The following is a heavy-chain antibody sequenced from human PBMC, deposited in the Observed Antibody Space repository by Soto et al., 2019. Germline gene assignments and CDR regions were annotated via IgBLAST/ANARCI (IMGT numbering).Heavy chain of an antibody. CDR3: AKDPPWTVGPLAMDV. D-gene: IGHD2-2*01. V-gene: IGHV3-23*01. CDR1: GFTFSTHA. Sequence: HPGGSLRLSCVASGFTFSTHAMSWVRQAPGKGLEWVSSFSGSGGNTYYADSVKGRLTIYRDDSKNKLYLQINSLRVEDTAVYYCAKDPPWTVGPLAMDVWGQGTTVTVSS. CDR2: FSGSGGNT. J-gene: IGHJ6*02.